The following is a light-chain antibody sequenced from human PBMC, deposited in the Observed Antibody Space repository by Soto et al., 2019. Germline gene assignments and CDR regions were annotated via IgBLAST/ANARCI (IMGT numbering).Light chain of an antibody. CDR2: RDS. Sequence: YELTQPLSVSVALGQTARITCGGDNIGSKNVHWYQQKPGQAPVLVIYRDSNRPSGIPERFSGSNSGNTATLTISRAQAGDEADYYCQVWDTSTVVFGGGTKVTVL. J-gene: IGLJ2*01. CDR1: NIGSKN. V-gene: IGLV3-9*01. CDR3: QVWDTSTVV.